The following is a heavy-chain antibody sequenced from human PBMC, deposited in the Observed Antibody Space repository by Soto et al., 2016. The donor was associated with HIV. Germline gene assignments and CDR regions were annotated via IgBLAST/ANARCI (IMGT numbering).Heavy chain of an antibody. D-gene: IGHD2-2*01. CDR2: ISGSSNTI. CDR1: GFTFSSYS. Sequence: EVQLVESGGGLVPPGGSLRLSCAASGFTFSSYSMNWVRQAPGMGLQWVSYISGSSNTIYYADSVKGRFTISRDNAKNSLYLQMNSLRAEDTAVYYCARPDCSSPSCYPDYSFYGLDVWGQGTTVTVSS. J-gene: IGHJ6*02. CDR3: ARPDCSSPSCYPDYSFYGLDV. V-gene: IGHV3-48*04.